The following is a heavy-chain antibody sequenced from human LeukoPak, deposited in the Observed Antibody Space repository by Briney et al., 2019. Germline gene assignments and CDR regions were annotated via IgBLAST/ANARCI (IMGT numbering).Heavy chain of an antibody. CDR1: GFTVSSNY. Sequence: GGSLRLSCAASGFTVSSNYMSWVRQAPGKGLEWVSVIYSGGKTFYADSVKGQFTISRDNSKNTLYLQMNSLRAEDTAVYYCARGDPGAYWGQGTLVTVSS. CDR2: IYSGGKT. V-gene: IGHV3-53*01. J-gene: IGHJ4*02. D-gene: IGHD2-21*02. CDR3: ARGDPGAY.